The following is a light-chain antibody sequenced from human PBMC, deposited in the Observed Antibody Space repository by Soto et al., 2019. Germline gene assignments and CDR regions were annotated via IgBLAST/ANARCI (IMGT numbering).Light chain of an antibody. Sequence: QSVLTRPASVSGSPGQSVTISCTGTSSDVGAYNLVSWYQQYPGEAPKLMIYEVSNRPSGVSNRFSGSKSGNTASLTISGLQAEDEADYYCCTSYEGGGKYVFGTGTKVTVL. CDR3: TSYEGGGKYV. V-gene: IGLV2-14*01. CDR2: EVS. J-gene: IGLJ1*01. CDR1: SSDVGAYNL.